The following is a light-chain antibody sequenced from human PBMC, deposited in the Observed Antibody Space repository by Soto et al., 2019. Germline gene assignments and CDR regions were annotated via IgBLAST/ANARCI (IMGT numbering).Light chain of an antibody. Sequence: DIQMTQSPSTLCASVGDRVTITCRASQSISSWLAWYQQKPGRAPKLLIYDASTLDSGVPSRFSGSGSGTEFTLTISSLQPDDFATYDCQQYNSYRAFGQGTKVEIK. V-gene: IGKV1-5*01. J-gene: IGKJ1*01. CDR3: QQYNSYRA. CDR2: DAS. CDR1: QSISSW.